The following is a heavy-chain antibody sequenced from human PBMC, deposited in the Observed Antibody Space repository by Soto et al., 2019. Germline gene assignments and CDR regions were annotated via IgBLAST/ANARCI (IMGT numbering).Heavy chain of an antibody. V-gene: IGHV1-8*01. D-gene: IGHD3-10*01. Sequence: ASVKVSCKASGYTFTSYDINWVRQATGQGLEWMGWMNPNSGNTGYAQKFQGRVTMTRNTSISTAYMELSSLRSEDTAVYYCARPGGFKAHGSGSLGFDIWGQGTMVTVSS. CDR1: GYTFTSYD. CDR3: ARPGGFKAHGSGSLGFDI. J-gene: IGHJ3*02. CDR2: MNPNSGNT.